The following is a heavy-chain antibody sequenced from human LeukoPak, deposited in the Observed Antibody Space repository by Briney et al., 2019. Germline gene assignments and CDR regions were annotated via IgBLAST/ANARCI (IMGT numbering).Heavy chain of an antibody. CDR3: ATIAAAGTLLRRPFGY. CDR2: ISSSSSTI. Sequence: PGGSLRLSCAASGFTFSSYSMNWVRQAPGKGLEWVSYISSSSSTIYYADSVKGRFTISRDNAKNSLYLQMNSLRDEDTAVYYCATIAAAGTLLRRPFGYWGQGTLVTVSS. V-gene: IGHV3-48*02. CDR1: GFTFSSYS. D-gene: IGHD6-13*01. J-gene: IGHJ4*02.